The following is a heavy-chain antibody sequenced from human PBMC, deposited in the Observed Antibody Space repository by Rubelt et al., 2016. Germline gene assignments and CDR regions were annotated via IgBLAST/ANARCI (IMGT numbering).Heavy chain of an antibody. Sequence: EVQLVQSGAEVKKPGESLRISCKGSGYSFTSYWISWVRQMPGKGLEWMGRIDPSDSYTNYSPTLQGHGTSSADKSISTAYLQWGSLKASDTAMYYCARIPGSGSSEINWFDPWGQGTLVTVSS. J-gene: IGHJ5*02. V-gene: IGHV5-10-1*03. CDR1: GYSFTSYW. CDR3: ARIPGSGSSEINWFDP. D-gene: IGHD3-10*01. CDR2: IDPSDSYT.